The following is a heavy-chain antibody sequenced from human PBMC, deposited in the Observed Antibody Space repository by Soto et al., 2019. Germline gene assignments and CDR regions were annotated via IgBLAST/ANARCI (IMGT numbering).Heavy chain of an antibody. J-gene: IGHJ6*02. Sequence: SETLSLTCAVSGYSISSGSYWGWIRQPPGKGLERIGSIYHSGSTYYNPSLKSRVTISVDTCKNQCSLKLSSVTAADTAVYYCARVPTGRSWYYYYYYGMDVWGQGTTVTVSS. CDR2: IYHSGST. V-gene: IGHV4-38-2*01. CDR3: ARVPTGRSWYYYYYYGMDV. CDR1: GYSISSGSY. D-gene: IGHD6-13*01.